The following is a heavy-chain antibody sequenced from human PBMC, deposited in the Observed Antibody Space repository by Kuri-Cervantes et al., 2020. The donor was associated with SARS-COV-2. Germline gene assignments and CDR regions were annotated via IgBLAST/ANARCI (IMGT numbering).Heavy chain of an antibody. V-gene: IGHV3-33*08. CDR3: ARGAANYYYMDV. Sequence: GGSLRLSCAASGLTFSDSAMHWVRQAPGKGLEWVAVIWYDGEDEYYAGSVRGRFTISRDNSKNTVSLHVNSLRAEDTAMYYCARGAANYYYMDVWGKGTTVTVSS. J-gene: IGHJ6*03. CDR1: GLTFSDSA. D-gene: IGHD3-16*01. CDR2: IWYDGEDE.